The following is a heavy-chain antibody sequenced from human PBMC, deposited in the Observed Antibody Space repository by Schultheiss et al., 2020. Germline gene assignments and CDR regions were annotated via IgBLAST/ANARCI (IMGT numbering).Heavy chain of an antibody. V-gene: IGHV3-48*02. CDR3: ARQDRYCSGGTCYRTVDY. J-gene: IGHJ4*02. CDR1: GFSFSSYG. Sequence: GGSLRLSCAASGFSFSSYGMSWVRQAPGKGLEWVSNISNGSRAIYYADSVKGRFTISRDNAKNSLYLQMNNLRDEDTAVYFCARQDRYCSGGTCYRTVDYWGQGTLVTVSS. CDR2: ISNGSRAI. D-gene: IGHD2-15*01.